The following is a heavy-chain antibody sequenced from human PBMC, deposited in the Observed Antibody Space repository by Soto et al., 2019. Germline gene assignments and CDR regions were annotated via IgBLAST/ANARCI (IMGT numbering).Heavy chain of an antibody. CDR3: ARLNGYCNRGSCHGHYAMDV. Sequence: SETLSLTCTVSSAPVSSTTYTWGWIRQPSGKGLEWVASVYYGGRSYYNPSLNSRVTISVDTSKNQFSMKMTSVTAADTAVFYCARLNGYCNRGSCHGHYAMDVWGQGTTVT. J-gene: IGHJ6*02. CDR2: VYYGGRS. V-gene: IGHV4-39*01. D-gene: IGHD2-15*01. CDR1: SAPVSSTTYT.